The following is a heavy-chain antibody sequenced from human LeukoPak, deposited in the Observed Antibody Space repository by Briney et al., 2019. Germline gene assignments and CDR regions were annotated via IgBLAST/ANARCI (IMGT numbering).Heavy chain of an antibody. Sequence: PGGSLRLSCAASGFTFISYSMNWVRQAPGQGLEWVSNINSNSSTIHYAQSVQGRFTITRDNSKNSLYLQLNSLRAEDTAVYYCARNPATDYYGMDVWGQGTTVTVSS. J-gene: IGHJ6*02. V-gene: IGHV3-48*01. CDR2: INSNSSTI. CDR3: ARNPATDYYGMDV. CDR1: GFTFISYS.